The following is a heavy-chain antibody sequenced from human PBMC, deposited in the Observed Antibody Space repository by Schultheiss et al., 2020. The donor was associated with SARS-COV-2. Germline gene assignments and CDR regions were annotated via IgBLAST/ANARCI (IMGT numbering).Heavy chain of an antibody. Sequence: LSLTCTVSGGSISSSSYYWGWVRQAPGKGLEWVSAISGSGSTIYYADSVKGRFTISRDNAKNSLYLQMNSLRAEDTAVYYCARGVSGMVRGVTEYFQHWGQGTLVTVSS. D-gene: IGHD3-10*01. CDR2: ISGSGSTI. V-gene: IGHV3-11*01. J-gene: IGHJ1*01. CDR1: GGSISSSSYY. CDR3: ARGVSGMVRGVTEYFQH.